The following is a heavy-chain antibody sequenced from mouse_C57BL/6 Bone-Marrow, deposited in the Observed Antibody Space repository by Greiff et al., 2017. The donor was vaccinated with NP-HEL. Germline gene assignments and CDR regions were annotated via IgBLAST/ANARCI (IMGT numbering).Heavy chain of an antibody. CDR2: IYPGDGDT. D-gene: IGHD1-1*01. V-gene: IGHV1-82*01. CDR1: GYAFSSSW. CDR3: AREDIYYYGSARFAY. Sequence: QVQLQQSGPELVKPGASVKISCKASGYAFSSSWMNWVKQRPGKGLEWIGRIYPGDGDTNYNGKFKGKATLTADKSSSTAYMQLSSLTSEDSAVYFCAREDIYYYGSARFAYWGQGTLVTVSA. J-gene: IGHJ3*01.